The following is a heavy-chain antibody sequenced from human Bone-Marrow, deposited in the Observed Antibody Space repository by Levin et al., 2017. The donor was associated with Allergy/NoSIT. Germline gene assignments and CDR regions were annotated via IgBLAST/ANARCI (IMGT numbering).Heavy chain of an antibody. CDR1: GDSISSTKW. CDR3: ARFSYGNSYYMDV. CDR2: IYHSGKT. J-gene: IGHJ6*03. D-gene: IGHD3-16*01. V-gene: IGHV4-4*02. Sequence: ASETLSLTCAVSGDSISSTKWWSWVRQPPGKGLEWIGEIYHSGKTNYNPSLKSRVTMSIDMSKNQFSLRLSSVTAADTAVYYCARFSYGNSYYMDVWGKGTTVTVSS.